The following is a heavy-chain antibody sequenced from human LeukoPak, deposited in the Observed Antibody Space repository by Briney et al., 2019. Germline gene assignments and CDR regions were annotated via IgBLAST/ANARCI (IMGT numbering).Heavy chain of an antibody. J-gene: IGHJ4*02. V-gene: IGHV3-23*01. CDR2: ISGSGGST. D-gene: IGHD3-10*01. CDR3: AEGLIGFGEFDSYYFDY. Sequence: GGSLRLSCAASGFTFSSYAMSWVRQAPGKGLEWVSAISGSGGSTYYADSVKGRFTISRDNSKNTLYLQMNSLRAEDTAVYYCAEGLIGFGEFDSYYFDYWGQGTLVTVSS. CDR1: GFTFSSYA.